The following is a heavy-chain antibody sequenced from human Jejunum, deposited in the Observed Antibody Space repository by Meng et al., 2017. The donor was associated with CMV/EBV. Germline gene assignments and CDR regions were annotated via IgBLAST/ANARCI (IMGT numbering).Heavy chain of an antibody. CDR1: GDSINNHF. CDR3: ARGESRGYYYFDY. Sequence: QGHLPAPGPGLVRPSETLSLICSVSGDSINNHFWSWIRQPAGKKLEWIGRISSSGNTNYTPSFKSRVIMSLDTSNNQFFLKLTSVTAADTALYYCARGESRGYYYFDYWGQGILVTVSS. D-gene: IGHD3-22*01. V-gene: IGHV4-4*07. J-gene: IGHJ4*02. CDR2: ISSSGNT.